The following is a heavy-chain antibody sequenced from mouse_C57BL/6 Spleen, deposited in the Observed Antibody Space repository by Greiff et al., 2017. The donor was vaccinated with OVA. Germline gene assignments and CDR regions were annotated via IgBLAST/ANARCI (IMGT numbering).Heavy chain of an antibody. CDR3: ARDSNYEGFAY. Sequence: EVQLQESGPELVKPGASVKISCKASGYSFTGYYMNWVKQSPEKSLEWIGEINPSTGGTTYNQKFKAKATLTVDKSSSTAYMQLKSLTSEDSAVYYCARDSNYEGFAYWGQGTLVTVSA. V-gene: IGHV1-42*01. CDR2: INPSTGGT. CDR1: GYSFTGYY. D-gene: IGHD2-5*01. J-gene: IGHJ3*01.